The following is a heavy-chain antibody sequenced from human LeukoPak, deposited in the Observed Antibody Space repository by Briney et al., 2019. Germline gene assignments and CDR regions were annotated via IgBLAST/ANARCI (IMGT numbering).Heavy chain of an antibody. CDR3: ARGGHFEY. D-gene: IGHD6-25*01. V-gene: IGHV6-1*01. Sequence: SQTLSLTCAISGDSVSSDSSAWNWFRQSPSRGLEWLGRTYYRSRWYYDYAVSVKSRITINPDTSKNQFSLPLNSVTPEDTAVYYCARGGHFEYWGQGTLVTVSS. J-gene: IGHJ4*02. CDR1: GDSVSSDSSA. CDR2: TYYRSRWYY.